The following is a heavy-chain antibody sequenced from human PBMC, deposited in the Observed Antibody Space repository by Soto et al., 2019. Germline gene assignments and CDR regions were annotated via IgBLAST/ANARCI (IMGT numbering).Heavy chain of an antibody. CDR1: GLTFSDYY. CDR2: ISSSSRYT. D-gene: IGHD6-13*01. CDR3: ARSSSSWSFDY. Sequence: QVQLVESGGGLVKPGGSLRLSCAASGLTFSDYYMNRIRQAPGKGLEWVSHISSSSRYTNYADSVRGRFTISRDNAKNSLYLQMNSLRAEDTAVYYCARSSSSWSFDYWGQGTLVTVSS. V-gene: IGHV3-11*05. J-gene: IGHJ4*02.